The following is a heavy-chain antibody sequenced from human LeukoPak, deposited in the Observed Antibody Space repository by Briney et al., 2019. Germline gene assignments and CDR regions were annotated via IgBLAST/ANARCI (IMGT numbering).Heavy chain of an antibody. CDR1: GSSFTTYW. CDR3: ARRSRFLGGYEDY. D-gene: IGHD5-12*01. V-gene: IGHV5-51*01. CDR2: IYPGDSDT. J-gene: IGHJ4*02. Sequence: HGESLQISCQGSGSSFTTYWIGWVRQLPGKGLEWMGIIYPGDSDTRYSPSFQGQVTISADKSISTAYLQWSSLKASDTAMYYCARRSRFLGGYEDYWGQGTLVTVSS.